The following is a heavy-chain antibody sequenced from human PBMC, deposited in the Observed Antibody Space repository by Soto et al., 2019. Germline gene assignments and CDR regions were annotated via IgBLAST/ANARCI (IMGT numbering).Heavy chain of an antibody. CDR1: DDSINSDKYY. V-gene: IGHV4-39*01. CDR3: ARLEGLATISYYFDF. Sequence: QLQLQESGPGLVKPSETLSPPCSVSDDSINSDKYYWGWIRQPPGKGLEWIGSIYYRGNAYYTPSLQTRVTLSLDKSKSQFSLKLNSVTAADSAVYFCARLEGLATISYYFDFWGPGALVTVSS. J-gene: IGHJ4*02. D-gene: IGHD5-12*01. CDR2: IYYRGNA.